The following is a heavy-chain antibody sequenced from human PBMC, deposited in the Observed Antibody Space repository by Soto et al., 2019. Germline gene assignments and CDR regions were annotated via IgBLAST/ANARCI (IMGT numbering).Heavy chain of an antibody. V-gene: IGHV3-43*01. CDR2: ISWDGGIT. CDR3: AKAGAYNYGSYFDY. D-gene: IGHD5-18*01. CDR1: GFTFDDYT. Sequence: VGSLRLSCAASGFTFDDYTMQWVRQAPGKGLEWVSLISWDGGITYYADSVKGRFTISRDNSKNSLYLQMNSLTTEDTALYYCAKAGAYNYGSYFDYWGQGTLVTVSS. J-gene: IGHJ4*02.